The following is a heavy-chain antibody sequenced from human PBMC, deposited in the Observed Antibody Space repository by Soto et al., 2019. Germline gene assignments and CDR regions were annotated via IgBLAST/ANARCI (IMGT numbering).Heavy chain of an antibody. J-gene: IGHJ4*02. CDR1: GFTFSSYA. CDR3: AKKARQYYYDSSGYYYDY. CDR2: ISGSGGST. D-gene: IGHD3-22*01. V-gene: IGHV3-23*01. Sequence: GGSLRLSCAASGFTFSSYAMSWVRQAPGKGLEWVSAISGSGGSTYYADSVRGRFTISRDNSKNTLYLQMNSLRAEDTAVYYCAKKARQYYYDSSGYYYDYWGQGTLVTVSS.